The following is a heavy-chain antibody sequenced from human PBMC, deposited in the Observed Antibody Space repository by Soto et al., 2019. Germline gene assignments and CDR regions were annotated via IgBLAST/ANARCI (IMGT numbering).Heavy chain of an antibody. J-gene: IGHJ4*02. D-gene: IGHD6-19*01. CDR1: GGSISSTNW. CDR2: IDHSGST. CDR3: ERDSGNGWKDY. Sequence: QVQLQESGPGLVKPSGTLSLTCAVSGGSISSTNWWNWVRQPPGKGLEWIGEIDHSGSTNYNPSLKSRVPTSVDKPNDQFPLQLSSVTAADTAVYYSERDSGNGWKDYWGQGTLVTVSS. V-gene: IGHV4-4*02.